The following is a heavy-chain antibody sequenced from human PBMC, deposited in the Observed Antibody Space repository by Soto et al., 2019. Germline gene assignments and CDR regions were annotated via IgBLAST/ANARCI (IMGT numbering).Heavy chain of an antibody. V-gene: IGHV6-1*01. CDR2: TYYRSKWYS. CDR1: GDXVSSTSGA. CDR3: ARGSYYSGWV. J-gene: IGHJ4*02. D-gene: IGHD6-19*01. Sequence: PXQXLSLTCAISGDXVSSTSGAWSWIRQSPSRGLEWLGRTYYRSKWYSDYSVCVKSRITINPDTSKNQFSLQLKSVTPADTAVYYCARGSYYSGWVWGQGTLGTVSS.